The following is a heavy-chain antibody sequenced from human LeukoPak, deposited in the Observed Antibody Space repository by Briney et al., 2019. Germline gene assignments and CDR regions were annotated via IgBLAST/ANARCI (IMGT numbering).Heavy chain of an antibody. Sequence: TGGSLRLSCAASGFTFSTNAMSWVRQAPGKGLEWVSTITGDGGSKYYADSVKGRFTISRDNSKNTLYLQMNSLRAEDTAVYYCAKPPRGPYAFDIWGQGTMVTVSS. CDR3: AKPPRGPYAFDI. CDR1: GFTFSTNA. V-gene: IGHV3-23*01. CDR2: ITGDGGSK. J-gene: IGHJ3*02.